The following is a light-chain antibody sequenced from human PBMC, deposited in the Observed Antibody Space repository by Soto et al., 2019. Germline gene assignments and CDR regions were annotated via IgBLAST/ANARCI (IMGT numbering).Light chain of an antibody. Sequence: EIVLTQSPCTLSLSPGERATLSCRASQSVNTNNIAWYQQKAGQAPSLLIYGASRGAPGIPQRFSGGASGTVFTLIISRVEPDDSADYHCQQYGASPWTFGQGTKVEI. V-gene: IGKV3-20*01. CDR3: QQYGASPWT. CDR2: GAS. J-gene: IGKJ1*01. CDR1: QSVNTNN.